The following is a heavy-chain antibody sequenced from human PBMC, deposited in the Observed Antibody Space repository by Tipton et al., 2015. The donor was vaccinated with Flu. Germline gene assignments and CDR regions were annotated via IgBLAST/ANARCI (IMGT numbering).Heavy chain of an antibody. D-gene: IGHD4-11*01. J-gene: IGHJ4*02. CDR3: AGDSNINRFFD. CDR2: ISHSGTT. CDR1: GYSIRNGYH. V-gene: IGHV4-38-2*02. Sequence: TLSLTCSVSGYSIRNGYHWGWIRQPPGKGLEWIGSISHSGTTSYNPSLKSRVTISLDTSKNQFSLRLTSMTAADTAIYYCAGDSNINRFFDWGQGTLVTVSS.